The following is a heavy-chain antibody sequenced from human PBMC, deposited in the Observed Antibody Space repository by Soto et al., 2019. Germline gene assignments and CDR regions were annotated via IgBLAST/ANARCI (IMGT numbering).Heavy chain of an antibody. CDR3: AKDISGRGSFYYYCGVDV. J-gene: IGHJ6*02. CDR2: ISWNSGAI. D-gene: IGHD1-26*01. CDR1: GFTFDDYA. V-gene: IGHV3-9*01. Sequence: EVQLVESGGGLVQPGRSLRLSCTASGFTFDDYAMHWVRQAPGKGLEWVSGISWNSGAIGYVDSVKARFTIARDNAKNSIYLQMNSLRAEDTALYYCAKDISGRGSFYYYCGVDVWGQGTTVTVSS.